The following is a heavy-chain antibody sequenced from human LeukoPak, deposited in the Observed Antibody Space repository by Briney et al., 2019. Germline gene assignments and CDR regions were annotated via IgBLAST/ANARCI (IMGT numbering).Heavy chain of an antibody. V-gene: IGHV4-39*07. CDR3: ARELYCSGGSCHSRDAFDI. CDR1: GGSISSSSYY. Sequence: PSETLSLTCTVSGGSISSSSYYWGWIRQPPGKGLEWIGSIYQSGSTYYNPSLKSRVTISVDTSKNRFSLKLSSVTAADTAVYYCARELYCSGGSCHSRDAFDIWGQGTMVTVSS. D-gene: IGHD2-15*01. CDR2: IYQSGST. J-gene: IGHJ3*02.